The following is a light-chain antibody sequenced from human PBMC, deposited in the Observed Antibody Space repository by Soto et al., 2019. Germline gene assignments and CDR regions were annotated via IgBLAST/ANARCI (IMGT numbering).Light chain of an antibody. CDR1: SSDVGTYNY. CDR3: SSYTSSKSWI. J-gene: IGLJ2*01. V-gene: IGLV2-14*01. Sequence: QSALTQPASVSGSPGQSITISCTGTSSDVGTYNYVSWYQQHPGEAPKLIIYDVSNRPSGVSIRFSGSKSGNTASLTISGLQAEDEADYYCSSYTSSKSWILGGGTKLTVL. CDR2: DVS.